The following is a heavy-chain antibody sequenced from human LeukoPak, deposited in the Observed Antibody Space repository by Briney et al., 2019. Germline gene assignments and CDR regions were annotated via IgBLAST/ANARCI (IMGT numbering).Heavy chain of an antibody. CDR1: GGSISSYY. CDR3: ARAVMRYYYYMDV. V-gene: IGHV4-59*12. D-gene: IGHD3-16*01. Sequence: SETLSLTCTVSGGSISSYYWSWIRQPPGKGLEWIGYIYYSGSTNYNPSLKSRVTISVDTSKNQFSLKLSSVTAADMAVYYCARAVMRYYYYMDVWGKGTTVTVSS. CDR2: IYYSGST. J-gene: IGHJ6*03.